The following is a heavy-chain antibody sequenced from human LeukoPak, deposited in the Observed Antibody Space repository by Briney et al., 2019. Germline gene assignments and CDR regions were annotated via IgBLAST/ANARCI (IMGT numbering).Heavy chain of an antibody. CDR2: IYYSGST. D-gene: IGHD2-2*01. J-gene: IGHJ6*02. CDR3: ARGRGCSSTSCYRYYYYGMDV. V-gene: IGHV4-59*01. CDR1: GGSISSYY. Sequence: SETLSLTCTVSGGSISSYYWSWIRQPPGKGLEWIGYIYYSGSTNYNPSLKSRVTISVDTSKNQFSLKLSSVTAADTAVYYCARGRGCSSTSCYRYYYYGMDVWGQGTTVTVSS.